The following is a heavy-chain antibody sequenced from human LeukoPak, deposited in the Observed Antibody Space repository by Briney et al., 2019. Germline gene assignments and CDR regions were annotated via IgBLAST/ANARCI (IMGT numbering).Heavy chain of an antibody. CDR1: GGTFSSYA. J-gene: IGHJ6*02. D-gene: IGHD3-10*01. CDR3: ARDTNSPGEYYYYYGMDV. V-gene: IGHV1-69*04. Sequence: ASVKVSCKASGGTFSSYAISWVRQAPGQGLEWMGRIIPILGIANYAQKFQGRVTITADKSTSTAYMELSSLRSEDTAVYYCARDTNSPGEYYYYYGMDVWGQGTTVTVSS. CDR2: IIPILGIA.